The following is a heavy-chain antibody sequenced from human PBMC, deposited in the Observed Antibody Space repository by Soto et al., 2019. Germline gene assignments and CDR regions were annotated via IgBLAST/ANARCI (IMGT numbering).Heavy chain of an antibody. D-gene: IGHD6-13*01. CDR2: IYYSGST. CDR1: GGSISSYY. V-gene: IGHV4-59*01. CDR3: AMSIAAADWFDP. Sequence: SETLSITCTVCGGSISSYYWSWIRQPPGKGLEWIGYIYYSGSTNYNPSLKSRVTISVDTSKNQFSLKLSSVTAADTAVYYCAMSIAAADWFDPWGQGTLVTVSS. J-gene: IGHJ5*02.